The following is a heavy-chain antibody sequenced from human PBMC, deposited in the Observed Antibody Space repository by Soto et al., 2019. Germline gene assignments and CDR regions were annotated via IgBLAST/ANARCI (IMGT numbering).Heavy chain of an antibody. D-gene: IGHD2-8*01. CDR3: ARDFTKPGPFDY. CDR2: ISAYNGNT. V-gene: IGHV1-18*01. Sequence: ASVKVSCKTSGYTNTSYRSSWVRKAPGQGLEWMGWISAYNGNTNYAQKLQGRVTMTTDTSTSTAYMGLRSLRSDDTAVYYSARDFTKPGPFDYWGEGTLVTVSS. J-gene: IGHJ4*02. CDR1: GYTNTSYR.